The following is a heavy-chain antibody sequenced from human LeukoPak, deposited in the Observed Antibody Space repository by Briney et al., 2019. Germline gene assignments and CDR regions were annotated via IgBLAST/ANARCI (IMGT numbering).Heavy chain of an antibody. V-gene: IGHV3-30*08. CDR2: ISYDGDDQ. CDR1: TFSFSDYP. CDR3: ARAHHEDYYFDF. Sequence: GGSLRLSCAASTFSFSDYPLHWVRQAPGKGLEWVAVISYDGDDQYYAHSVKGRFTISRDNSKNTLYLQMDSLISDDTAVYYCARAHHEDYYFDFWGQGTLVLVSS. D-gene: IGHD1-14*01. J-gene: IGHJ4*02.